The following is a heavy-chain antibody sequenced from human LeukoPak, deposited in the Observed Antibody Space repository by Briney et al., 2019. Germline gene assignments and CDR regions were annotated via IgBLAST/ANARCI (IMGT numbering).Heavy chain of an antibody. CDR3: ARDYYGSGAYYGMEV. CDR1: GGSIRSYY. D-gene: IGHD3-10*01. Sequence: SETLSLTCTVPGGSIRSYYWSWIRQPPGKGLEWIGYIYYTGSTDYNPSLKSRVTISIDTSKNQFSLNLSSVTAADTAIYYCARDYYGSGAYYGMEVWGQGTTVTVSS. V-gene: IGHV4-59*01. CDR2: IYYTGST. J-gene: IGHJ6*02.